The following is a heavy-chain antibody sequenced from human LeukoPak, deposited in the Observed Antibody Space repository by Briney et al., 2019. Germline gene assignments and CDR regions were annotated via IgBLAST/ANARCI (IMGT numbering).Heavy chain of an antibody. J-gene: IGHJ4*02. CDR3: AKDLVRDCSGGSCYGGFDY. Sequence: GGSLRLSCVASGFTFSSYWMTWVRQAPGKGLEWVAFIRHDASSQYYADSVKGRFTISRDNSKNTLYLQMNSLRAEDTAVYYCAKDLVRDCSGGSCYGGFDYWGQGTLVTVSS. V-gene: IGHV3-30*02. CDR1: GFTFSSYW. D-gene: IGHD2-15*01. CDR2: IRHDASSQ.